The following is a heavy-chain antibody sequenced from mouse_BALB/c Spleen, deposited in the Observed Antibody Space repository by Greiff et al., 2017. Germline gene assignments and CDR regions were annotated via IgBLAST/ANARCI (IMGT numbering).Heavy chain of an antibody. V-gene: IGHV5-6-5*01. Sequence: EVQGVESGGGLVKPGGSLKLSCAASGFTFSSYAMSWVRQTPEKRLEWVASISSGGSTYYPDSVKGRFTISRDNARNILYLQMSSLRSEDTAMYYCERGRRSYYGNYGAMDYWGQGTSVTVSS. J-gene: IGHJ4*01. CDR2: ISSGGST. D-gene: IGHD2-1*01. CDR3: ERGRRSYYGNYGAMDY. CDR1: GFTFSSYA.